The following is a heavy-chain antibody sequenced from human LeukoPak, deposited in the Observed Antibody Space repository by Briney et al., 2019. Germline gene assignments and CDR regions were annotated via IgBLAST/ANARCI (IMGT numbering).Heavy chain of an antibody. D-gene: IGHD2-8*01. J-gene: IGHJ4*02. CDR2: IRYDGSNK. CDR1: GFTFSSYG. V-gene: IGHV3-30*02. CDR3: AKIRTYLPDY. Sequence: AGGSLRLSCAASGFTFSSYGMHWVRQAPGKGLEWVAFIRYDGSNKYYADSVKGRFTISRDNSKNTLYLQMNSLRAEDTAVYYCAKIRTYLPDYWGQGTLVTVSS.